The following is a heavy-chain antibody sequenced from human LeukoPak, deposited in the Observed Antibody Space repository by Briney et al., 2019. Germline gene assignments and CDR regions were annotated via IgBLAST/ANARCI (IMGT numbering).Heavy chain of an antibody. CDR3: ASQYSSSWYYWYFDL. CDR2: INSDGSST. J-gene: IGHJ2*01. CDR1: GFTFSSYW. Sequence: PGGSLRLSCAASGFTFSSYWMHWVRQAPGKGLVWVSRINSDGSSTSYADSVKGRFTISRDNAKNTLYLQMNSLRAEDTAVYYCASQYSSSWYYWYFDLWGRGTLVTVSS. V-gene: IGHV3-74*01. D-gene: IGHD6-13*01.